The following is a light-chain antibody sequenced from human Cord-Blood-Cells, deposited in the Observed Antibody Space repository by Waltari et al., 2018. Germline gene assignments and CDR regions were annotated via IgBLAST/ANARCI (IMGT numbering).Light chain of an antibody. Sequence: QSVLTQPPSASGTPGQRVTISCSGSSSNIGSNTVNWYQPLPGTAPKLLLYSNNPRPSGVPDRFSGSKSGTSASLAISGLQSEDEADYYCAAWDDSLNGPVFGGGTKLTVL. CDR3: AAWDDSLNGPV. CDR2: SNN. J-gene: IGLJ3*02. V-gene: IGLV1-44*01. CDR1: SSNIGSNT.